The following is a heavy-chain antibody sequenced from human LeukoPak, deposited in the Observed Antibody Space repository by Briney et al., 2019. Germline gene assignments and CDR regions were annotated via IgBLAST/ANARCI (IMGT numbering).Heavy chain of an antibody. Sequence: QPGGSLRLSCVASGFTFSSYGMHWVRQAPGKGLEWVAVISYDGSNKYYADSVKGRFTISRDNSKNTLYLQMNSLRAEDTAVYYCAKADSTSSYGMDVWGQGTTVTVSS. D-gene: IGHD2-2*01. J-gene: IGHJ6*02. V-gene: IGHV3-30*18. CDR2: ISYDGSNK. CDR3: AKADSTSSYGMDV. CDR1: GFTFSSYG.